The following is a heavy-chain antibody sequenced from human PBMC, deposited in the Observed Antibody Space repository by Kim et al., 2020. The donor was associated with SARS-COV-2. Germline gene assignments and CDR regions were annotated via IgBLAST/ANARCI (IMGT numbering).Heavy chain of an antibody. CDR3: ARRDGVTLFDY. J-gene: IGHJ4*02. D-gene: IGHD2-21*02. Sequence: TRYSPSFQGQVTISADKSIRTAYLQWSSLKASDTAMYYCARRDGVTLFDYWGQGTLVTVSS. V-gene: IGHV5-51*01. CDR2: T.